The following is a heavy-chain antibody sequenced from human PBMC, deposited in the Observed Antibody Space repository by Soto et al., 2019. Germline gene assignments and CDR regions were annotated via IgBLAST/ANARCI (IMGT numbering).Heavy chain of an antibody. J-gene: IGHJ5*02. CDR1: GFIFSNYW. V-gene: IGHV3-7*01. Sequence: EVQLVESGGGLVQPGGSLRLPCAASGFIFSNYWMSWVRQAPGKGLEWVANIKQDGSEKYYVDSVKGRFTSPRDNAKNSLYLQMNSVRAEDTAVYCGARDRSVASWGQGTLVTVSS. CDR2: IKQDGSEK. CDR3: ARDRSVAS. D-gene: IGHD2-21*01.